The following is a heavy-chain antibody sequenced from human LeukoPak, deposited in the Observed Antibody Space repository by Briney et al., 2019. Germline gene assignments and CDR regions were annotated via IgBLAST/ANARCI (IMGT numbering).Heavy chain of an antibody. CDR1: GGSFSGYY. J-gene: IGHJ4*02. Sequence: SETLSLTCAVYGGSFSGYYWSWIRQPPGKGLEWLGEINHSGSTNYNPSLKSRVTISVDTSKNQFSLKLSSVTAADTAVYYCARGIGVWGSYRYSYWGQGTLVTVSS. CDR3: ARGIGVWGSYRYSY. CDR2: INHSGST. V-gene: IGHV4-34*01. D-gene: IGHD3-16*02.